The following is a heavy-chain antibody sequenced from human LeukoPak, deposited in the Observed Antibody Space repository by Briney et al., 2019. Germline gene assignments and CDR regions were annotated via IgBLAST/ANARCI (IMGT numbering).Heavy chain of an antibody. J-gene: IGHJ5*02. Sequence: GASVKVSCKASGYTFIAYYIHWVRQAPGQGLERMGWINANSGGTNYAQKFQGRVTMTRDTSISTAYMDLSRLKSDDTAVYFCAKGLSTGWFDPWGQGTLVTVSS. CDR2: INANSGGT. CDR3: AKGLSTGWFDP. D-gene: IGHD2-2*01. V-gene: IGHV1-2*02. CDR1: GYTFIAYY.